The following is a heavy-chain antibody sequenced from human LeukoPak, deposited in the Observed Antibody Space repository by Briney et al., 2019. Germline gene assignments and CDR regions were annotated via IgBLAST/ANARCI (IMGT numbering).Heavy chain of an antibody. CDR3: AKDPYSSPYYGPGY. CDR2: ISYDGSNK. Sequence: PGGSLRLSCAASGFTFSSYAMHWVRQAPGKGLEWVAVISYDGSNKYYADSVKGRFTISRDNSKNTLYLQMNSLRAEDTAVYYCAKDPYSSPYYGPGYLGQGTLVTVSS. V-gene: IGHV3-30*04. J-gene: IGHJ4*02. D-gene: IGHD6-19*01. CDR1: GFTFSSYA.